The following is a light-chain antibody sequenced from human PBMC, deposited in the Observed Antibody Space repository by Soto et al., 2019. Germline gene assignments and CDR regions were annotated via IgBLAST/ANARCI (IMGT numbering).Light chain of an antibody. J-gene: IGLJ3*02. CDR2: GNS. V-gene: IGLV1-40*01. Sequence: QSVLTQPPSVSGAPGQRVTISCTGSSSNIGAGYDVHWYQQLPGTAPKLLIYGNSNRPSGVPDRFSGSKSGTSASLAITGLRAEDGADYYCQSYDSGRSGVFGGGTKRTVL. CDR3: QSYDSGRSGV. CDR1: SSNIGAGYD.